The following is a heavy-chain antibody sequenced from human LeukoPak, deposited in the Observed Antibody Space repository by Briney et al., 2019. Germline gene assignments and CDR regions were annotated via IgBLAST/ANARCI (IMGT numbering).Heavy chain of an antibody. D-gene: IGHD6-19*01. Sequence: PGGSLRLSCAASGFTFSSYAMSWVRQAPGKGLEWVSTISGSGGTTYYADSVKGRFTISRDNSKNSLYLQMNSLRAEDTALYYCAKDIGSDSSGWYYFDYWGQGTLVTVSS. V-gene: IGHV3-23*01. CDR1: GFTFSSYA. J-gene: IGHJ4*02. CDR2: ISGSGGTT. CDR3: AKDIGSDSSGWYYFDY.